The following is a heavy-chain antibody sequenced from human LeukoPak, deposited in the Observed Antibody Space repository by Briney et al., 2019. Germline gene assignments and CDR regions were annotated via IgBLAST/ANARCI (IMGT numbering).Heavy chain of an antibody. CDR2: IYYSGST. D-gene: IGHD6-13*01. CDR1: GGSISSYY. J-gene: IGHJ4*02. Sequence: SETLSPTCTVSGGSISSYYWSWIRQPPGKGLDWIGYIYYSGSTNYNPSLKRRVTISVDTSKNQFSLKLRSVTAADPAVYYCARARGRAAAGPFDYWGQGTLVTVSS. V-gene: IGHV4-59*01. CDR3: ARARGRAAAGPFDY.